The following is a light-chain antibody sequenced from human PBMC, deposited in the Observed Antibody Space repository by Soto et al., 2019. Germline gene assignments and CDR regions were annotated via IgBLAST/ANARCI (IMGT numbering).Light chain of an antibody. V-gene: IGLV1-51*01. Sequence: QSALKQPPSVSAAPEQRVTISRSGSSSNIGNNYVSWYQQLPGTAPKLLIYDNNKRPSGIPDRFSGSKSGTSATLGITGLQTGDEADYYCGTWDSSLSAVVFGGGTKLTVL. J-gene: IGLJ2*01. CDR1: SSNIGNNY. CDR3: GTWDSSLSAVV. CDR2: DNN.